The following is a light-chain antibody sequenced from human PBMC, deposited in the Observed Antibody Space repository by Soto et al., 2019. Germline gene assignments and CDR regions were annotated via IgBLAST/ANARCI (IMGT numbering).Light chain of an antibody. CDR2: AAS. J-gene: IGKJ1*01. CDR3: QQSYSTRTWT. V-gene: IGKV1-39*01. CDR1: QSISSY. Sequence: DIQMTQSPSSLSASVGDRVTITCRASQSISSYLNWYQQKPGKAPKLLIYAASSLQSGVPSRFSGSGSGTDFTLTISSLQPEDFATYNCQQSYSTRTWTFGQGTKVEIK.